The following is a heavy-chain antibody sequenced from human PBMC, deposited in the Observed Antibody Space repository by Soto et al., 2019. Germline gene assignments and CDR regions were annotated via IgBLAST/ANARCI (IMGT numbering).Heavy chain of an antibody. CDR1: GGSISSYY. CDR2: IYYSGST. V-gene: IGHV4-59*01. D-gene: IGHD6-19*01. J-gene: IGHJ5*02. CDR3: ARVGAAVAGIPPWFDP. Sequence: SETLSLTCTVSGGSISSYYWSWIRQPPGKGLEWIGYIYYSGSTNYNPSLKSRVTISVDTSKNQFSLKLSSVTAADTAVYYCARVGAAVAGIPPWFDPWCQGTLVTVSS.